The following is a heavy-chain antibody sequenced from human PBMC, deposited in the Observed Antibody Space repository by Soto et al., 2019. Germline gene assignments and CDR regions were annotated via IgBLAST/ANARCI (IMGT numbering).Heavy chain of an antibody. CDR1: GGSISSGDYY. V-gene: IGHV4-30-4*01. D-gene: IGHD4-4*01. J-gene: IGHJ5*02. CDR2: IYYSGST. Sequence: SETLSLTCTVSGGSISSGDYYWSWIRQPPGKGLEWIGYIYYSGSTYYNPSLKSRVTISVDTSKNQFSLKLSSVTAADTAVYYCARALVTPISNWFDPWGQGTLVTSPQ. CDR3: ARALVTPISNWFDP.